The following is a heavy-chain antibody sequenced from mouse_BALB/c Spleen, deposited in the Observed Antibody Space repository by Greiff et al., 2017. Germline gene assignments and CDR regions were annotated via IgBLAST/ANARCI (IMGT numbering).Heavy chain of an antibody. CDR3: ARVGEGYYHYAMDY. CDR2: ISYSGST. CDR1: GYSITSDYA. D-gene: IGHD2-3*01. Sequence: EVQRVESGPGLVKPSQSLSLTCTVTGYSITSDYAWNWIRQFPGNKLEWMGYISYSGSTSYNPSLKSRISITRDTSKNQFFLQLNSVTTEDTATYYCARVGEGYYHYAMDYWGQGTSVTVSS. J-gene: IGHJ4*01. V-gene: IGHV3-2*02.